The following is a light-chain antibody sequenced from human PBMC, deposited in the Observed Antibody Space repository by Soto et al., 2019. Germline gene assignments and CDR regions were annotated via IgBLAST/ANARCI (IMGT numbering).Light chain of an antibody. CDR2: EVI. Sequence: QSVLTQPASVSGSPGQSITISCTGSSSDVGGYNYVSWYQQHPGKAPKLLVYEVINRPSGVSSRFSGSKSVNTASLTISGLQAEVEADYHCCSYTSSDTHLVFGGGTKLTVL. CDR3: CSYTSSDTHLV. J-gene: IGLJ3*02. CDR1: SSDVGGYNY. V-gene: IGLV2-14*01.